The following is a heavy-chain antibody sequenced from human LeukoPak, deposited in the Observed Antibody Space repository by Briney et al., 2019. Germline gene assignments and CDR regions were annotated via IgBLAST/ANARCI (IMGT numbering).Heavy chain of an antibody. J-gene: IGHJ4*02. CDR2: ISYDGSNQ. CDR3: ARERGSGWYYLDY. V-gene: IGHV3-30*04. D-gene: IGHD6-19*01. CDR1: GFTFSNYA. Sequence: HPGGSLRLSCAASGFTFSNYAMHWVRQAPGKGLEWVAVISYDGSNQEYADSVKGLFIISRDNSKATLYLQMNLLRTEDTALYYCARERGSGWYYLDYWGQGALVPVSS.